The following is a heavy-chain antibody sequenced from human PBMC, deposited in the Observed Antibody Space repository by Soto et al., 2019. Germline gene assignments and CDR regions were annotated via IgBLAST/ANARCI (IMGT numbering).Heavy chain of an antibody. J-gene: IGHJ3*02. V-gene: IGHV1-18*01. CDR2: ISVHNDNT. CDR1: GYTFTSNG. Sequence: ASVKVSCKASGYTFTSNGISWVRQAPGQGLEWMGWISVHNDNTNYAQKLQGRVTMTADTSTSTAYMELRSLSSDDTAVYYCARRRMPWYRSGWYMGRDAFDIWGQGTLVTVSS. CDR3: ARRRMPWYRSGWYMGRDAFDI. D-gene: IGHD6-19*01.